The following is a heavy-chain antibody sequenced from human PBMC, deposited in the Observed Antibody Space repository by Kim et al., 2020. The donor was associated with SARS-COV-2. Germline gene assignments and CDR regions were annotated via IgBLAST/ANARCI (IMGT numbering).Heavy chain of an antibody. J-gene: IGHJ4*02. CDR3: AKITWIQLWLRREPPGPDY. V-gene: IGHV3-23*01. D-gene: IGHD5-18*01. Sequence: GGSLRLSCAASGFTFSSYAMSWVRQAPGKGLEWVSAISGSGGSTYYADSVKGRFTISRDNSKNTLYLQMNSLRAEDTAVYYCAKITWIQLWLRREPPGPDYWGQGTLVTVSS. CDR2: ISGSGGST. CDR1: GFTFSSYA.